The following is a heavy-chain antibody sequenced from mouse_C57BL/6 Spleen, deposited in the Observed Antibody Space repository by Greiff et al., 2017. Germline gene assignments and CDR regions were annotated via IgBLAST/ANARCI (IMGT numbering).Heavy chain of an antibody. V-gene: IGHV1-55*01. CDR2: IYPGSGST. CDR3: ARVYYDYNCYAMDY. Sequence: QVQLQQPGAELVKPGASVKMSCKASGYTFTSYWITWVKQRPGQGLEWIGDIYPGSGSTNYNEKFKSKATLTVDTSSSTAYMQLSSLTSGGSAVYYGARVYYDYNCYAMDYWGQGTSVTFSS. CDR1: GYTFTSYW. D-gene: IGHD2-4*01. J-gene: IGHJ4*01.